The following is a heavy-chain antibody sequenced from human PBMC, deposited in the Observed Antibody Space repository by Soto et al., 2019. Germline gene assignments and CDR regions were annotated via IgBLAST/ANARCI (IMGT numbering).Heavy chain of an antibody. Sequence: QLQLQESGPGLVKPSETLSLTCTVSGGSISSSSYYWGWIRQPPGKGLEWIGSIYYSGRTYYNPSLKSRVTISVDTSKNQFSLKLSSVTAADTAVYYCASPITVELPHYWGQGTLVTVSS. D-gene: IGHD1-7*01. V-gene: IGHV4-39*01. CDR3: ASPITVELPHY. CDR2: IYYSGRT. CDR1: GGSISSSSYY. J-gene: IGHJ4*02.